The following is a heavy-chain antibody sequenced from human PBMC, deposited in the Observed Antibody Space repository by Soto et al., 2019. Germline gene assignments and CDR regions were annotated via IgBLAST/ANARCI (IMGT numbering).Heavy chain of an antibody. V-gene: IGHV3-23*01. J-gene: IGHJ3*02. CDR1: GFTLSNYA. D-gene: IGHD3-10*01. CDR2: ISGSGTGT. CDR3: AKEGNWDI. Sequence: EVQLLESGGDLVQPGGSLRLSCAASGFTLSNYAMNWVRQAPGEGLEWGSGISGSGTGTHYADSVKGRFTISRDNSKNTLNLQMNSLRAEDTAVYYCAKEGNWDIWGPGTMVTVSS.